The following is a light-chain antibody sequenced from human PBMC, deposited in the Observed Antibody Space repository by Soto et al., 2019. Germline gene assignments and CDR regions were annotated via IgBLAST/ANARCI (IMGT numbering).Light chain of an antibody. CDR3: PVSNSYPRP. Sequence: DTPMTQSPSALSASVGDRVTITCRASRSVDLCLAWYQQKPGKAPKLLIYDASNLESGVPSRFSGSGSGTDFTFTISSLQPDDFAPYYCPVSNSYPRPFCQVAKVAIK. CDR2: DAS. CDR1: RSVDLC. V-gene: IGKV1-5*01. J-gene: IGKJ1*01.